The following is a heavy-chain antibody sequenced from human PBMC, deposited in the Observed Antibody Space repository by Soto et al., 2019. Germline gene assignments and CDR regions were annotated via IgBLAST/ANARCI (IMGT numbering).Heavy chain of an antibody. V-gene: IGHV3-21*01. D-gene: IGHD6-13*01. CDR1: GFTFSSYS. CDR2: ISSSSSYI. J-gene: IGHJ4*02. CDR3: ARDIARQFDY. Sequence: GGSLTLSCAASGFTFSSYSMNWVRQAPGKGLEWVSSISSSSSYIYYADSVKGRFTISRDNAKNSLYLQMNSLRAEVTAVYYCARDIARQFDYWGQGTLVTVSS.